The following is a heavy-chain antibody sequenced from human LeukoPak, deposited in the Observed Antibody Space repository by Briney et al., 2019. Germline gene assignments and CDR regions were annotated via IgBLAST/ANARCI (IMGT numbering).Heavy chain of an antibody. D-gene: IGHD3-22*01. CDR2: ISGSGGST. Sequence: GGSLRLSCAASGFTFSSYAMSWVRQAPGKGLEWVSAISGSGGSTYYAGSVKGRFTTSRDNSKITLYLQMNGLRAEDTVVYYCAKGPPKKYYYDSSGVERPWGQGTLATVSS. J-gene: IGHJ5*02. V-gene: IGHV3-23*01. CDR1: GFTFSSYA. CDR3: AKGPPKKYYYDSSGVERP.